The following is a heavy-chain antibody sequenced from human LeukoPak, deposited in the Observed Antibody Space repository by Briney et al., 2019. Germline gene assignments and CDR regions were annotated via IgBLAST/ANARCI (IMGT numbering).Heavy chain of an antibody. J-gene: IGHJ5*02. V-gene: IGHV3-23*01. D-gene: IGHD3-3*01. Sequence: GGSLRLSCAASGFTFSSYAMSWVRQAPGKGLEWVSAISGSGGSTYYADSVKSRFTISRDNSKNTLYLQMNSLRAEDTAVYYCAKDETIYDFWSGYNNWFDPWGQGTLVTVSS. CDR1: GFTFSSYA. CDR2: ISGSGGST. CDR3: AKDETIYDFWSGYNNWFDP.